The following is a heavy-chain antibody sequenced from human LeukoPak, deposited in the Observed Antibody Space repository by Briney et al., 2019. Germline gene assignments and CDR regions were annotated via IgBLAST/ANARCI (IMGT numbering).Heavy chain of an antibody. Sequence: QPGGSLRLSCAASGFTFSSYWMHWVRQAPGKGLVWVSGINIDGSSTTYADSVNGRFTISRDNAKNTLYLQMNSLRVEDTAVYYCVRPNFGGVYDYWGEGALVTVSS. CDR1: GFTFSSYW. J-gene: IGHJ4*02. CDR2: INIDGSST. D-gene: IGHD3-3*01. CDR3: VRPNFGGVYDY. V-gene: IGHV3-74*01.